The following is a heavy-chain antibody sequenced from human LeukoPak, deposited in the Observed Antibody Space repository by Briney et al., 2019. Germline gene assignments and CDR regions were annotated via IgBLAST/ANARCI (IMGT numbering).Heavy chain of an antibody. CDR2: ISGSGGST. V-gene: IGHV3-23*01. J-gene: IGHJ4*02. CDR3: AKDREYDFWSGYYPMAY. CDR1: GFTFSSYA. Sequence: GGSLRLSCAASGFTFSSYAMSWVRQAPGKGLGWVSAISGSGGSTYYADSVKGRFTISRDNSKNTLYLQMNSLRAEGTAVYYCAKDREYDFWSGYYPMAYWGQGTLVTVSS. D-gene: IGHD3-3*01.